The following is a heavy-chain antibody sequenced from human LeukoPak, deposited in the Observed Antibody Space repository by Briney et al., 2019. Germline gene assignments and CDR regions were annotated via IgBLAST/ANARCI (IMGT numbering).Heavy chain of an antibody. Sequence: GGSLRLSCAASKYTFSSYPMHWVRQAPGKGLEWVAVIANDGRDKHCADSVKGRFTISRDNSKNTLYLQINSLRAEDTAVYYCARDRTAAAADYYFDYWGQGTLVTVSS. CDR1: KYTFSSYP. CDR3: ARDRTAAAADYYFDY. CDR2: IANDGRDK. V-gene: IGHV3-30-3*01. J-gene: IGHJ4*02. D-gene: IGHD6-13*01.